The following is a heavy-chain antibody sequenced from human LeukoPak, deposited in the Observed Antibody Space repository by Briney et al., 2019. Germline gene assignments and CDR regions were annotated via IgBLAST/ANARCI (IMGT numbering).Heavy chain of an antibody. CDR1: GDSLNTYY. J-gene: IGHJ4*02. CDR2: IYYSGHT. V-gene: IGHV4-59*08. D-gene: IGHD5-12*01. Sequence: SETLSLTCAVSGDSLNTYYWNWIRQTPGKGLEWIGYIYYSGHTDYNPSLKSRVTISADTSKNQFSLSLRSVTAADTAVYFCATYKENKVATRGFDYWGQGTLVTVSS. CDR3: ATYKENKVATRGFDY.